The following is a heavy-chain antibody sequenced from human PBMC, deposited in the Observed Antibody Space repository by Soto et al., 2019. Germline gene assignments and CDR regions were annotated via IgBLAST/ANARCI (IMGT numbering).Heavy chain of an antibody. CDR3: ARESSGLPYYGMDV. Sequence: SETLSLTCTVSGGSISSYYWSWIRQPPGKGLEWIGYIYYSGSTNYNPSLKSRVTISVDTSKNQFSLKLSSVTAADTAVYYCARESSGLPYYGMDVWGQGTTVTVS. CDR1: GGSISSYY. D-gene: IGHD5-18*01. J-gene: IGHJ6*02. CDR2: IYYSGST. V-gene: IGHV4-59*01.